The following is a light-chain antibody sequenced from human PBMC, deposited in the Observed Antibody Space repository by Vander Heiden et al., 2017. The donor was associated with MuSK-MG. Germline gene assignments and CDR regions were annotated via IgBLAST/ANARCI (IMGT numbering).Light chain of an antibody. CDR2: WAS. V-gene: IGKV4-1*01. Sequence: DIVMTQSPDSLAVSLGERATIDCKSSQSVLYVSNNENYLAWYQQKPGQPPKLLIYWASTRESGVPDRFSGSGSGTDFTLTISSLQAEDVAVYYCQQYDSSPYTYGQGTKLEIK. CDR1: QSVLYVSNNENY. J-gene: IGKJ2*01. CDR3: QQYDSSPYT.